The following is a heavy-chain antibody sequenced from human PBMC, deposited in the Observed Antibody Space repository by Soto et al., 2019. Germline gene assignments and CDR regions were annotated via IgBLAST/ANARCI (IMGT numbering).Heavy chain of an antibody. CDR1: GESFSGHI. J-gene: IGHJ4*02. D-gene: IGHD6-19*01. Sequence: SEALSLTCAVYGESFSGHIWTWILQTPWKGLQWIGQINHSGSASYNPSLKSRVTISVHTSNSQFSLELSSVTAADTAVYYCARGLITGSHYSGGWYYFDSWGQGTQVTVSS. V-gene: IGHV4-34*01. CDR3: ARGLITGSHYSGGWYYFDS. CDR2: INHSGSA.